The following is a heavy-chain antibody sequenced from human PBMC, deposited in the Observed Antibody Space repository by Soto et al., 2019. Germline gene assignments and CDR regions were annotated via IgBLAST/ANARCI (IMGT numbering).Heavy chain of an antibody. D-gene: IGHD3-9*01. CDR1: GFTVSSNY. CDR2: IYTGGST. Sequence: PGGSLRLSCAASGFTVSSNYMSWVRQAPGKGLEWVSVIYTGGSTYYADSVKGRFTISRDNSKNTLYLQMNSLRAEDTAVYYCARDRYYDILTGYYNLALGYWGQGTLVTVSS. J-gene: IGHJ4*02. CDR3: ARDRYYDILTGYYNLALGY. V-gene: IGHV3-66*01.